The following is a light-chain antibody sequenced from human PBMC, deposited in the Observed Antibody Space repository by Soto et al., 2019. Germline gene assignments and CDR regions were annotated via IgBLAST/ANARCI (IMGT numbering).Light chain of an antibody. Sequence: QSALTQPASVSGSPGQSITISCTGTSSDVGGFNYVSWYQQHPDKAPKLIIYVVSNRPSGVSNRFSGSKSGNTASLTISGLQAEDEADYYCSSYTSSDTPCVFGTGTKLTVL. V-gene: IGLV2-14*01. J-gene: IGLJ1*01. CDR3: SSYTSSDTPCV. CDR1: SSDVGGFNY. CDR2: VVS.